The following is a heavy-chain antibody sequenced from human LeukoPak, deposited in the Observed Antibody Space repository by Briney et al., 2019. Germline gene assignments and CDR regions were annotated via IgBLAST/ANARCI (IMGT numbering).Heavy chain of an antibody. CDR1: GGSISSSSYY. J-gene: IGHJ3*02. CDR3: ARGGGYYYGSGSYYNDHKNAFDI. CDR2: IYYSGST. D-gene: IGHD3-10*01. V-gene: IGHV4-39*07. Sequence: PSETLSLTCTVSGGSISSSSYYWGWLRQPPGKGLEWIGSIYYSGSTYYNPSLKSRVTISVDTSKNQFSLKLSSVTAADTAVYYCARGGGYYYGSGSYYNDHKNAFDIWGQGTMVTVSS.